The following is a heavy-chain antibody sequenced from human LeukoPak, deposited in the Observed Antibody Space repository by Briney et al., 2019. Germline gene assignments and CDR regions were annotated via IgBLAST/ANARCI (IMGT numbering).Heavy chain of an antibody. V-gene: IGHV4-38-2*02. CDR3: AREAARPSFAY. J-gene: IGHJ4*02. CDR1: GDSIRRGFY. D-gene: IGHD6-6*01. Sequence: SETLSLTCTVSGDSIRRGFYWGWIRQPPGKGLEWIGSMFHSGSTYLNPPLRSRISISVDKSKNQFYLTLSSVSAADTAMYYCAREAARPSFAYWGQGSLVTVSS. CDR2: MFHSGST.